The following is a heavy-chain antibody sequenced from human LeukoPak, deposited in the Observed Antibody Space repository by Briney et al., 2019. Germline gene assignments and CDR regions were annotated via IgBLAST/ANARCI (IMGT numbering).Heavy chain of an antibody. D-gene: IGHD6-19*01. CDR2: ISAYNGNT. CDR3: AAHLGMYSIGWHEVY. CDR1: GYTFTSYG. V-gene: IGHV1-18*01. Sequence: ASVKVSCKASGYTFTSYGISWVRQAPGQGLEWMGWISAYNGNTNYAQKLQGRVTMTTDTSTSTAYMELRSLRSDDTAVYYCAAHLGMYSIGWHEVYWGQGTLVTVSS. J-gene: IGHJ4*02.